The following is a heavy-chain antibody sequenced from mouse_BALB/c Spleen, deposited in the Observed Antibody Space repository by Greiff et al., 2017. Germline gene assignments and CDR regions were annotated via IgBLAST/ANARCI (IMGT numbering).Heavy chain of an antibody. V-gene: IGHV5-4*02. D-gene: IGHD2-12*01. Sequence: EVKLVESGGGLVKPGGSLKLSCAASGFTFSDYYMYWVRQTPEKRLEWVATISDGGSYTYYPDSVKGRFTISRDNAKNNLYLQMSSLKSEDTAMYYCAREIITTGVFAYWGQGTLVTVSA. J-gene: IGHJ3*01. CDR3: AREIITTGVFAY. CDR1: GFTFSDYY. CDR2: ISDGGSYT.